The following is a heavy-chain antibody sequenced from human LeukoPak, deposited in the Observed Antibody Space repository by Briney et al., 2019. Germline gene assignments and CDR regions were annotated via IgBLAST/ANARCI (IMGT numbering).Heavy chain of an antibody. J-gene: IGHJ6*02. CDR2: MNPNSGNT. CDR3: ARGLRYYYGSGSPKPRYYYYGMDV. CDR1: GYTFTSYD. V-gene: IGHV1-8*01. Sequence: GASVKVSCKASGYTFTSYDINWVRQATGQGLEWMGWMNPNSGNTGYAQKFQGRVTMTRNTSISTAYMELSSLRSEDTAVYYCARGLRYYYGSGSPKPRYYYYGMDVWGRGTTVTVSS. D-gene: IGHD3-10*01.